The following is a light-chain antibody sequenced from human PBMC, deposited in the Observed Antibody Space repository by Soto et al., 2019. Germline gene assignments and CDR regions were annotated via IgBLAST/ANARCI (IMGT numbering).Light chain of an antibody. V-gene: IGKV1-5*03. CDR3: QQYISVSLLT. CDR1: QSISNW. J-gene: IGKJ4*01. Sequence: DIQMTQSPSTLSASVGDRFTITCRSSQSISNWLAWYQQKPGKAPKLLIYRASTLKSGVPSRFSGSGSGTEFTLTISSLQPDDFSTYYCQQYISVSLLTFGGGTKVDIK. CDR2: RAS.